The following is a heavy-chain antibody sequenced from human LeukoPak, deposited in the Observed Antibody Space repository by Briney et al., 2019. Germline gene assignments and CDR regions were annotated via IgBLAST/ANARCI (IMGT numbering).Heavy chain of an antibody. J-gene: IGHJ4*02. CDR3: AREGGYDPFEC. CDR2: INSDWSSA. D-gene: IGHD5-12*01. V-gene: IGHV3-74*01. CDR1: GFTFSYYW. Sequence: GSLRLSCTASGFTFSYYWLHWLRQPPGKALVWVSRINSDWSSASYADSVEGRFTVSRDNAKNMLYLQMNSLRAEDTAVYYCAREGGYDPFECWGQGTLVTVSS.